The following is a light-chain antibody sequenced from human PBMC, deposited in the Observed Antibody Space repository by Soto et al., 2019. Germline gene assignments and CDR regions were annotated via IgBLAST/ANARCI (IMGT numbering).Light chain of an antibody. CDR3: QQFSSYPLT. CDR2: GSF. CDR1: HSVSSY. Sequence: EFVLTQSPGTLSLSPEERATVSCRASHSVSSYLAWYQQKSGQAPRLLIYGSFSRATGIPDRFSGSGSGTDFTLTISRLDPEDFAVYYCQQFSSYPLTFGGGTKVDIK. V-gene: IGKV3-20*01. J-gene: IGKJ4*01.